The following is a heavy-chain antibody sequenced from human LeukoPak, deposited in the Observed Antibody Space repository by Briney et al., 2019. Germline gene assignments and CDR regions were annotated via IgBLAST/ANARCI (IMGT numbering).Heavy chain of an antibody. D-gene: IGHD2-15*01. CDR1: GLSVGAHA. CDR2: VGGGGQRT. J-gene: IGHJ4*02. V-gene: IGHV3-23*01. Sequence: GGSLRLSCAASGLSVGAHAMHWVRQAPGMGLEWVSGVGGGGQRTHYADSVKGRFTISRDNSKNTLYLQMNSLRAEDTAIYYCAKDRGYYVDTGTINFWGQGTLVTVSS. CDR3: AKDRGYYVDTGTINF.